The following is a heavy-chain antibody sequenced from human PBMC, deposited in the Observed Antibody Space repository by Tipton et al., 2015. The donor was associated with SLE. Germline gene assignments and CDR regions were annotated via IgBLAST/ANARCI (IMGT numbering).Heavy chain of an antibody. V-gene: IGHV3-53*01. CDR3: ARDAPHYDFWSGYYTCDAFDI. J-gene: IGHJ3*02. D-gene: IGHD3-3*01. Sequence: GSLRLSCAASGFTVSSNYMSWVRQAPGKGLEWVSVIYSGGSTYYADSVKGRFTISRDNSKNTLYLQMNSLRAEDTAVYYCARDAPHYDFWSGYYTCDAFDIWGQGTMVTVSS. CDR1: GFTVSSNY. CDR2: IYSGGST.